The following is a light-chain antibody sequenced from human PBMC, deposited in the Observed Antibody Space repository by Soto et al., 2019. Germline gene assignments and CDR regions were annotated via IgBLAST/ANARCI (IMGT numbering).Light chain of an antibody. V-gene: IGKV3-15*01. CDR3: YQYNNWPRWT. CDR2: GAS. Sequence: EIVMTQSPATLSVSPGERATLSCRASQSVSSNLAWYQQKPGQAPRLLIYGASTRATCIPTRCSGSESGAEFPHTIGRLQSEDFAVYYCYQYNNWPRWTFGEGTKVEI. CDR1: QSVSSN. J-gene: IGKJ1*01.